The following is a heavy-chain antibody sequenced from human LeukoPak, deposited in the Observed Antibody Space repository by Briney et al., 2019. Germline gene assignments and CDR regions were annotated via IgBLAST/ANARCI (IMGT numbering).Heavy chain of an antibody. Sequence: GGSLRLSCAASGFTFSSYDMYWVRQAPGKGLEWVAFIRNDGSTKFYADSVKGRFTISRDNSENTLYLQMNSLRAEDTAVYYCAKDLPAAYFDYWGQGTLVTVSS. D-gene: IGHD2-2*01. J-gene: IGHJ4*02. V-gene: IGHV3-30*02. CDR3: AKDLPAAYFDY. CDR2: IRNDGSTK. CDR1: GFTFSSYD.